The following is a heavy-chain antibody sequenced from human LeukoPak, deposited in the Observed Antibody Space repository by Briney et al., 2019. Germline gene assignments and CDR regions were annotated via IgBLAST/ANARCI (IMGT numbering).Heavy chain of an antibody. CDR1: GYTFTGYW. V-gene: IGHV1-46*01. CDR3: ARLRYSGLDY. CDR2: ISPSGGST. J-gene: IGHJ4*02. D-gene: IGHD1-26*01. Sequence: ASVKVSCKAFGYTFTGYWMHWVRQAPGQGPEWMGVISPSGGSTIYAQKFKGRVTLTRETSTTTAYVELSSLRSEDTAVYYCARLRYSGLDYWGQGSLVSVS.